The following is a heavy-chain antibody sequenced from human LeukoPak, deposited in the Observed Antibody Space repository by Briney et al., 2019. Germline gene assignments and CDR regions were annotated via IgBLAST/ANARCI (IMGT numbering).Heavy chain of an antibody. CDR2: INHSGST. D-gene: IGHD6-13*01. Sequence: PSETLSLTCAVYGGSFSAYYWSWIRQPPGKGLEWIVEINHSGSTNHNPSLKSRVTISVDTSRNQFSLKVSSVTAADTAVYYCARSERSGIYFDYWGQGTLVTVSS. CDR3: ARSERSGIYFDY. J-gene: IGHJ4*02. V-gene: IGHV4-34*01. CDR1: GGSFSAYY.